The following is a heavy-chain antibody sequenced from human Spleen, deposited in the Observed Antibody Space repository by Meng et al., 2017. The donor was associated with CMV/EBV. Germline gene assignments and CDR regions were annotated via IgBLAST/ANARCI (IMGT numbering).Heavy chain of an antibody. CDR3: ARGPDTPLGAFDI. CDR1: GYIFTSYY. J-gene: IGHJ3*02. Sequence: ASVKVSCKASGYIFTSYYMHWVRQAPGQGLEWMGIINPSGGGTSYAQKFQDRVIMTRDTSTSTVYMELSSLRSEDTAVYYCARGPDTPLGAFDIWGQGTKVTASS. D-gene: IGHD3-9*01. V-gene: IGHV1-46*01. CDR2: INPSGGGT.